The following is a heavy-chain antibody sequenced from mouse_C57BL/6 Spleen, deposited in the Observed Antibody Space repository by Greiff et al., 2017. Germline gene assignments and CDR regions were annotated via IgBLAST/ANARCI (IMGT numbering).Heavy chain of an antibody. D-gene: IGHD1-1*01. CDR2: IYPSDSET. Sequence: QVQLQQPGAELVRPGSSVKLSCKASGYTFTSYWMDWVKQRPGQGLEWIGNIYPSDSETHYNQKFKDKATLTVDKSSSTAYRQLSSLTSEDSAVYYCARYYGSSHSFAYWGQGTLVTVSA. J-gene: IGHJ3*01. CDR1: GYTFTSYW. V-gene: IGHV1-61*01. CDR3: ARYYGSSHSFAY.